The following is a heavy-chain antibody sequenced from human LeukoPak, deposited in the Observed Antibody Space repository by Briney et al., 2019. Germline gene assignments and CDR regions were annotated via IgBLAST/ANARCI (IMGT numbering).Heavy chain of an antibody. Sequence: SETLSLTCAVYGGSFSGYYWSWIRQPPGKGLEWIGEINHSGSTNYNPSLKSRVTISVDTSKSQFSLKLSSVTAADTAVYYCERHHELVLVDYWGQGTLVTVSS. D-gene: IGHD6-13*01. J-gene: IGHJ4*02. CDR2: INHSGST. V-gene: IGHV4-34*01. CDR3: ERHHELVLVDY. CDR1: GGSFSGYY.